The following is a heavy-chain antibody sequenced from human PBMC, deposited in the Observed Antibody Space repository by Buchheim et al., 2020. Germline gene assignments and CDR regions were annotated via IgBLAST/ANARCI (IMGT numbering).Heavy chain of an antibody. D-gene: IGHD3-22*01. CDR1: GFTFSSYG. Sequence: QVQLVESGGGVVQPGRSLRLSCAASGFTFSSYGMHWVRQAPGKGLEWVAVISYDGSNKYYADSVKGRFTISRDNSKHTLYLQMNSLRAEDTAVYYCAKVHGYYDSSGYTPFDYWGQGTL. CDR2: ISYDGSNK. J-gene: IGHJ4*02. CDR3: AKVHGYYDSSGYTPFDY. V-gene: IGHV3-30*18.